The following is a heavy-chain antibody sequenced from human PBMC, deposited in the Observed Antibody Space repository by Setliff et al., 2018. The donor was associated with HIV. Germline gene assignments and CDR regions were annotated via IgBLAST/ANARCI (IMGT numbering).Heavy chain of an antibody. CDR2: ISPYIGHT. V-gene: IGHV1-18*01. J-gene: IGHJ6*02. CDR1: GYTFTTYG. CDR3: ARLGSGWADSYYYALDV. D-gene: IGHD6-19*01. Sequence: ASVKVSCKASGYTFTTYGISWVRQAPGHGLEWMGWISPYIGHTNYAQNFQGRVTMTIDTSTSTAYMELRSLRSDDTAVYFCARLGSGWADSYYYALDVWGQGTTVTVSS.